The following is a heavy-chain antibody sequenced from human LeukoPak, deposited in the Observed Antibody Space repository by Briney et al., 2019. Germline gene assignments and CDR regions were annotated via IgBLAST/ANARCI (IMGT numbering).Heavy chain of an antibody. D-gene: IGHD5-18*01. CDR1: GFTFSSYW. CDR3: ARDDGYSYGYYWFDP. V-gene: IGHV3-7*05. J-gene: IGHJ5*02. CDR2: IKQDGSEK. Sequence: GGSLRLSCAASGFTFSSYWMSWVRQAPGKGLEWVANIKQDGSEKYYVDSVKSRFTISRDNAKNSLYLQMNSLRAEDTAVYYCARDDGYSYGYYWFDPWGQGTLVTVSS.